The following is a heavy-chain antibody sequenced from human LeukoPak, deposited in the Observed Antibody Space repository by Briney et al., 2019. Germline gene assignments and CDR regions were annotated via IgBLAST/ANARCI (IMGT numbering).Heavy chain of an antibody. CDR2: LSGSGITT. CDR1: GFTFSNSA. J-gene: IGHJ4*02. Sequence: GGSLRLSCAASGFTFSNSAMSWVRQAPGKGLEWVSTLSGSGITTYYADSVKGRFTISRDNSKNTLYLQMNSLRAEDTAVYYCARGTGTFDSWGQGTLVTVSS. CDR3: ARGTGTFDS. V-gene: IGHV3-23*01. D-gene: IGHD1-7*01.